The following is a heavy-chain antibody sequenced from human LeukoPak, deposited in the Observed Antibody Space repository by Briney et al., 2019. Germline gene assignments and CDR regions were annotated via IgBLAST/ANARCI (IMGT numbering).Heavy chain of an antibody. CDR3: ARDLVEMATIALDY. V-gene: IGHV4-4*07. D-gene: IGHD5-24*01. Sequence: RPSETLSLTCTVSGGSISSYYWSWIRQPAGMGLEWIGRIYTSGSTNYNPSLKSRVAMSVDTSKNQFSLKLSSVTAADTAVYYCARDLVEMATIALDYWGQGTLVTVSS. CDR2: IYTSGST. J-gene: IGHJ4*02. CDR1: GGSISSYY.